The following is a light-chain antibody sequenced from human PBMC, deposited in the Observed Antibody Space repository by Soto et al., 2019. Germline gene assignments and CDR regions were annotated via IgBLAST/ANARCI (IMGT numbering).Light chain of an antibody. Sequence: ILMTQSPATLSVSPGERVTLSCRASQSVSNNLAWYQQKPGQAPRLLIYDASTRATGIPARFSGSGSGPEFTLTISGLQSEDFAVYYCQQYNNWPPWTFGQGTKVEIK. J-gene: IGKJ1*01. V-gene: IGKV3-15*01. CDR3: QQYNNWPPWT. CDR1: QSVSNN. CDR2: DAS.